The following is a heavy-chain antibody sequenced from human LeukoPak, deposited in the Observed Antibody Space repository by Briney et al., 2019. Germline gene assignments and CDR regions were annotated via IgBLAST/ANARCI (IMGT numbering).Heavy chain of an antibody. J-gene: IGHJ4*02. CDR2: IYYSGST. CDR3: ARASGTGYSSSWPRPIDY. CDR1: GGSISSYC. Sequence: SETLSLTCTVSGGSISSYCWSWLRQPPGKGLEWIGYIYYSGSTNYNPSLKSRVTISVDTSKNQFSLKLSSVTAADTAVYYCARASGTGYSSSWPRPIDYWGQGTLVTVSS. V-gene: IGHV4-59*01. D-gene: IGHD6-13*01.